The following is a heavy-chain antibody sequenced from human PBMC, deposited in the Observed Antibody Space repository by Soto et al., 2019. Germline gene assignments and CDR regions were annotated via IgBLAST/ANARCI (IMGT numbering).Heavy chain of an antibody. Sequence: GGSLRICCAACGFTLGVYAMSWFRQAPGKGLEWVGFIRSRFYGGTTDYAASVRGRFTISRDDSKSIAYLQMDSLKTEDTAIYYCARRGGMAPLDYWGLGTLVTVSS. V-gene: IGHV3-49*03. D-gene: IGHD6-13*01. J-gene: IGHJ4*02. CDR2: IRSRFYGGTT. CDR1: GFTLGVYA. CDR3: ARRGGMAPLDY.